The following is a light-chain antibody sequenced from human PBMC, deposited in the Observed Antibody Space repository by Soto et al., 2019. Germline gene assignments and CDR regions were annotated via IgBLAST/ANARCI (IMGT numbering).Light chain of an antibody. CDR2: GAS. CDR3: QQYNNWPQT. Sequence: ETVMTQFPATLSVSPGERATLSCRASQSVSDKLAWYRQKPGQAPGLLIYGASTRATGIPARFSGSGSGTEFTLTISSLQSEDFAVYYCQQYNNWPQTFGGGTKVVIK. V-gene: IGKV3D-15*01. J-gene: IGKJ4*01. CDR1: QSVSDK.